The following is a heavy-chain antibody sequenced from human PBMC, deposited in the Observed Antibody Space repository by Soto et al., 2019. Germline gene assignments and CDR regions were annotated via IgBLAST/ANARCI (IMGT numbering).Heavy chain of an antibody. CDR3: AGRGYSGYDSFSYYYMDV. Sequence: EVQLVESGGGLVQPGGSLRLSCAASGFTFSSYWMSWVRQAPGKGLEWVANIKQDGSEKYYVDSVKGRFTISRDNAKNSLYLQMNSLRAEDTAVYYCAGRGYSGYDSFSYYYMDVWGKGTTVTVSS. J-gene: IGHJ6*03. CDR1: GFTFSSYW. D-gene: IGHD5-12*01. CDR2: IKQDGSEK. V-gene: IGHV3-7*01.